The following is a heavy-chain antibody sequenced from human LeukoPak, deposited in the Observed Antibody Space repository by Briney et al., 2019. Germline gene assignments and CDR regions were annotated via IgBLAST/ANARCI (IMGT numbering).Heavy chain of an antibody. Sequence: SETLSLTCTVSGGSISSYYWSWIRQPAGKGLEWIGRIYTSGSTNYNPSLKSRVTISVDTSKNQFSLKLSSVTAADTAVYYCARENDDFWSGYYTGYFDYWGQGTLVTVSS. D-gene: IGHD3-3*01. CDR1: GGSISSYY. J-gene: IGHJ4*02. CDR2: IYTSGST. CDR3: ARENDDFWSGYYTGYFDY. V-gene: IGHV4-4*07.